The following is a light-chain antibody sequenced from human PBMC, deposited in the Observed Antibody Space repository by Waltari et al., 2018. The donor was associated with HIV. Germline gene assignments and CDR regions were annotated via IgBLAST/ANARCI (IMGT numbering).Light chain of an antibody. CDR2: WAS. V-gene: IGKV4-1*01. CDR3: QQYYSTPYT. Sequence: DIVMIQSPDSLALLLGERATIYCKSSPSVLYSSNNKNYLAWYQQKPGQPPKLLIYWASTRESGVPDRFSGSGSGTDFTLTISSLQAEDVAVYYCQQYYSTPYTFGQGTKLEIK. J-gene: IGKJ2*01. CDR1: PSVLYSSNNKNY.